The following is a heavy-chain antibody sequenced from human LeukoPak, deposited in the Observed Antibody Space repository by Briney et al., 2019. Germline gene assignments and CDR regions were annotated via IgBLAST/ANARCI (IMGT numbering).Heavy chain of an antibody. J-gene: IGHJ4*02. Sequence: ASVKVSCKASGYTFTSYYIHWVRQAPGQGLGWMGIINPSGGSTSYAQKFQGRVTMTRDTSTNTVYMELSSLRSEDTAVYYCATIGYSYGYGFDYWGQGTLVTVSS. CDR3: ATIGYSYGYGFDY. D-gene: IGHD5-18*01. CDR2: INPSGGST. CDR1: GYTFTSYY. V-gene: IGHV1-46*01.